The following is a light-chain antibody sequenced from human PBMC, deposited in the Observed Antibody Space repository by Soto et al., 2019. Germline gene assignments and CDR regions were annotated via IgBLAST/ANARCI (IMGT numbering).Light chain of an antibody. J-gene: IGLJ1*01. CDR2: EGS. CDR3: CSYAVTPV. V-gene: IGLV2-23*01. Sequence: QSVLTQPASVSGSPGQSITISCTGTSSDVGSYNLVSWYQQHPGKAPKLMIYEGSKRPSGVSNRFSGSKSGNTASLTISGLQAEDEADYYCCSYAVTPVFGTGTRSPS. CDR1: SSDVGSYNL.